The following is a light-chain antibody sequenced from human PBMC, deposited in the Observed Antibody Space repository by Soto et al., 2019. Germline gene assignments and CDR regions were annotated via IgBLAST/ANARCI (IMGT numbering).Light chain of an antibody. CDR1: QSITSW. CDR2: GAS. V-gene: IGKV1-5*01. CDR3: QQYDSRVT. J-gene: IGKJ1*01. Sequence: DIQMTQSPSTLSASVGDRVTITFRASQSITSWLAWYQQRPGKAPNLLIYGASSLESGVPSRFSGSGAWRELGLTISSLQPDDFATYCCQQYDSRVTVGQGAKVDIK.